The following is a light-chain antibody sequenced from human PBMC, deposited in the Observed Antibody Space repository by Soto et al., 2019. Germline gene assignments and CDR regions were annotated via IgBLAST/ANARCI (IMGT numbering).Light chain of an antibody. V-gene: IGKV3-15*01. Sequence: DIVLTQSPATLSVSPGERATLSCRAGQTVSNSYLAWYQQKPGQAPRLLIYGASTRAAGIPPRFSGGGSGTEFTLTISSLQSEDFAVYYCQQYSNWPRTFGRGTKVEIK. CDR3: QQYSNWPRT. CDR1: QTVSNSY. J-gene: IGKJ1*01. CDR2: GAS.